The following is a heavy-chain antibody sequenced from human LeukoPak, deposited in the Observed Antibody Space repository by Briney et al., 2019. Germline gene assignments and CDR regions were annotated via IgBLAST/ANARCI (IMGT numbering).Heavy chain of an antibody. CDR2: ISGSGGST. D-gene: IGHD2-2*01. CDR3: AKGVVVVVPAALWIY. V-gene: IGHV3-23*01. CDR1: GFTFSSYA. Sequence: GGSLRLSCAASGFTFSSYAMSWVRQAPGKGLEWVSAISGSGGSTYYADSVKGRVTISRDNYKNKLYLQMHSLRAEDTAVYYCAKGVVVVVPAALWIYWGQGTLVTVSS. J-gene: IGHJ4*02.